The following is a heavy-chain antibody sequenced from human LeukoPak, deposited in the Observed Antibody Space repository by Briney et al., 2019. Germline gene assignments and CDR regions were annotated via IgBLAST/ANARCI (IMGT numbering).Heavy chain of an antibody. CDR2: VYFSGST. D-gene: IGHD3-22*01. V-gene: IGHV4-4*07. CDR3: TKDDSSRGDSGGYYY. Sequence: PSETLSLTSGGSSGSITGHHSAWIRQPAGKGLEWVGRVYFSGSTNYNPSLRSRVAISLDKSKNSPSLSLHSASAADTAVYDRTKDDSSRGDSGGYYYWGRGVLVTVSS. CDR1: SGSITGHH. J-gene: IGHJ4*02.